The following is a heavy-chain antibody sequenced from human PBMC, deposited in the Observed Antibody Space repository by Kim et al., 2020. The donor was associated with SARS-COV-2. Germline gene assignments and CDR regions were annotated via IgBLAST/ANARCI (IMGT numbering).Heavy chain of an antibody. Sequence: SETLSLPCTVSGGSISSSSYYWGWIRQPPGKGLEWIGSIYYSGSTYYNPSLKSRVTISVDTSKNQFSLKLSSVTAADTAVYYCASPDYYDSSGYSGGFDYWGQGTLVTVSS. CDR3: ASPDYYDSSGYSGGFDY. CDR1: GGSISSSSYY. J-gene: IGHJ4*02. CDR2: IYYSGST. D-gene: IGHD3-22*01. V-gene: IGHV4-39*01.